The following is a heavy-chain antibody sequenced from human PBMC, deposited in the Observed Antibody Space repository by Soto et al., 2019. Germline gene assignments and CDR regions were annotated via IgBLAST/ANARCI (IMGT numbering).Heavy chain of an antibody. D-gene: IGHD3-3*01. CDR3: ARDEVAVLSGYQQIDY. J-gene: IGHJ4*02. Sequence: GGSLRVSCAASGFTFISYAMHWVRQAPGKGLAWVAVISYDGSNKYYADSVRGRFTISRDNSKNTLYLQMNSLRAEDTAVYYCARDEVAVLSGYQQIDYWGQGTLVTVSS. CDR1: GFTFISYA. CDR2: ISYDGSNK. V-gene: IGHV3-30-3*01.